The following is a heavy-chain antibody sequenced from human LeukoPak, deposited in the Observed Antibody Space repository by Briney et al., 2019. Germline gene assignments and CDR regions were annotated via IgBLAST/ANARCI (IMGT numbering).Heavy chain of an antibody. CDR2: IIPIFGTA. CDR3: ARVGGYYDSSGYYHPYFDY. J-gene: IGHJ4*02. V-gene: IGHV1-69*13. CDR1: GGTFSSYA. Sequence: GASVKVSCKASGGTFSSYAISWVRQAPGQGLEWMGGIIPIFGTANYAQKFQGRVTITADESTSTAYMELSSLRSEDTAVYYCARVGGYYDSSGYYHPYFDYWGQGTLVTVSS. D-gene: IGHD3-22*01.